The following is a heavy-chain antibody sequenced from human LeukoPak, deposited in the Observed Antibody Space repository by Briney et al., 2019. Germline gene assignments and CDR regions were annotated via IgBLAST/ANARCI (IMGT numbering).Heavy chain of an antibody. CDR2: ISYDGNNK. CDR3: ARDRLRFFDWSYNMEV. CDR1: GFTFSSYA. V-gene: IGHV3-30*04. Sequence: GGSLRLSCAASGFTFSSYAMHWVRQAPGKGLEWVAVISYDGNNKYYADSVKGRFTISRDNSKNTLYLQMNSLRAEDTAVYYCARDRLRFFDWSYNMEVGGKGTTVTFSS. J-gene: IGHJ6*03. D-gene: IGHD3-9*01.